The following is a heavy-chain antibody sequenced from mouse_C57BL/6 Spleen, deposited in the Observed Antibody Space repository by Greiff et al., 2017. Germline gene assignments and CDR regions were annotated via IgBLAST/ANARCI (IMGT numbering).Heavy chain of an antibody. CDR3: TTKLSFAY. CDR2: IDPENGDT. CDR1: GFNIKDDY. J-gene: IGHJ3*01. V-gene: IGHV14-4*01. Sequence: EVKLVESGAELVRPGASVKLSCTASGFNIKDDYMHWVKQRPEQGLEWIGWIDPENGDTEYASKFQGKATITADTSSNTAYLQLSSLTSEDTAVYYCTTKLSFAYWGQGTLVTVSA.